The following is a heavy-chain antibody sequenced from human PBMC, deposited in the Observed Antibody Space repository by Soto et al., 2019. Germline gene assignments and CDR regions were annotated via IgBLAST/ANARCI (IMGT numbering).Heavy chain of an antibody. V-gene: IGHV3-21*01. CDR1: GFTFSSYS. Sequence: PXGSLRLSFAASGFTFSSYSMNWVRQAPGKGLEWVSSISSSSSYIYYADSVKGRFTISGDNAKNSLYLQMNSLRAEDTAVYYCARDRGASVSYYYYGMDVWGQGTTVTVSS. CDR2: ISSSSSYI. CDR3: ARDRGASVSYYYYGMDV. J-gene: IGHJ6*02.